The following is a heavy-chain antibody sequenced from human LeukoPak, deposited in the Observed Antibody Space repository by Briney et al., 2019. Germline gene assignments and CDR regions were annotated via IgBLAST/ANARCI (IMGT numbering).Heavy chain of an antibody. CDR2: IGSRGSTI. V-gene: IGHV3-48*01. D-gene: IGHD2-21*02. CDR1: GFTFRSYS. J-gene: IGHJ3*01. CDR3: VKAQTAHCGGSCYCALDF. Sequence: PGGSLRLSCEASGFTFRSYSMNWVRQAPGKGLEWVSYIGSRGSTIAYADSVKGRFTTSRNSAQNSLYLQMNSLNVEDTGVYYCVKAQTAHCGGSCYCALDFWGQGTMVTVSS.